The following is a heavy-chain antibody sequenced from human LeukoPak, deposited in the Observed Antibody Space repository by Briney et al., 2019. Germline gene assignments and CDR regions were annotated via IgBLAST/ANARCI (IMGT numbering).Heavy chain of an antibody. V-gene: IGHV3-23*01. CDR1: GFTFSSYA. CDR3: AKYRITMIVVVIRDYFDY. J-gene: IGHJ4*02. Sequence: GGSLRLSCAASGFTFSSYAMSWVRQAPGKGLEWVSAISGSGGSTYYADSVKGRFTISRDNSKNTLYLQMNSLRAEDTAVYYCAKYRITMIVVVIRDYFDYWGQGTLVTVSS. D-gene: IGHD3-22*01. CDR2: ISGSGGST.